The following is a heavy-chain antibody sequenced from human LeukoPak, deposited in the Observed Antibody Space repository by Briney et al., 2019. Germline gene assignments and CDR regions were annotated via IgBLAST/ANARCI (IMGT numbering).Heavy chain of an antibody. V-gene: IGHV3-53*01. Sequence: GGSLRLSCAASGFTVSSNYMSWVRQAPGKGLEWVSVIYSGGSTYYADSVKGRFTISRDNSKNTLYLQMNSLRAEDTAVYYCARHPYYYGMDVWGQGTTVTVSS. CDR2: IYSGGST. J-gene: IGHJ6*02. CDR3: ARHPYYYGMDV. CDR1: GFTVSSNY.